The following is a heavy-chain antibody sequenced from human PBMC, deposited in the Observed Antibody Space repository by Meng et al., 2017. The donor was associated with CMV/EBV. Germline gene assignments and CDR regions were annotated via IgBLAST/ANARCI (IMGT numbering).Heavy chain of an antibody. CDR3: ASSWRFIDLRSSNDY. J-gene: IGHJ4*02. V-gene: IGHV3-21*01. CDR1: GFPFRSYW. CDR2: LSSCSSYI. D-gene: IGHD4-11*01. Sequence: SGFPFRSYWLLRVSPAPGKGLVWVSSLSSCSSYIYYADSVKGRFTISSDNATNSLYLQMNSLSAEDTAVYYCASSWRFIDLRSSNDYWGQGTLVTVSS.